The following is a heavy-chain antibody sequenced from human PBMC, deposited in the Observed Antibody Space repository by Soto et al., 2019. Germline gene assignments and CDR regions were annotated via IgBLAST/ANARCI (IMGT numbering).Heavy chain of an antibody. V-gene: IGHV1-46*01. J-gene: IGHJ5*02. CDR3: AIAAAGTTWFDP. D-gene: IGHD6-13*01. CDR1: GYTFTSYY. CDR2: INPSGGST. Sequence: ASVKVSCKASGYTFTSYYMHWVRQAPGQGLEWMGIINPSGGSTSYARKFQGRVTMTRDTSTSTVYMELSSLRSEDTAVYYCAIAAAGTTWFDPWGQGTLVTVSS.